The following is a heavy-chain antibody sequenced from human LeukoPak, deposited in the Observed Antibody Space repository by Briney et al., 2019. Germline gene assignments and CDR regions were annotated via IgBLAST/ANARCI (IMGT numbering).Heavy chain of an antibody. Sequence: PGGSLRLSCAASGFTFSSYAMSWVRQAPGKGLEWVSAISGSGGSTYYADSVKGRFTISTDNSKHPLYLQVTSLKAEDTAVYYCAKDRAMGYYYDSSGYPISYWGQGTLVTVSS. D-gene: IGHD3-22*01. V-gene: IGHV3-23*01. J-gene: IGHJ4*02. CDR2: ISGSGGST. CDR3: AKDRAMGYYYDSSGYPISY. CDR1: GFTFSSYA.